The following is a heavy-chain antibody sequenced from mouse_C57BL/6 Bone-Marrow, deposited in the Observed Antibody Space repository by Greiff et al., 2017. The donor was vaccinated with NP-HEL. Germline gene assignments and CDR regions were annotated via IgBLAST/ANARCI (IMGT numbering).Heavy chain of an antibody. J-gene: IGHJ2*01. V-gene: IGHV1-64*01. CDR3: ARPLYYYGSSYGFDY. CDR1: GYTFTSYW. CDR2: IHPNSGST. Sequence: VQLQQPGAELVKPGASVKLSCKASGYTFTSYWMHWVKQRPGQGLEWIGMIHPNSGSTNYNEKFKSKATLTVDKSSSTAYMQLSSLTSEDSAVYYCARPLYYYGSSYGFDYWGQGTTLTVSS. D-gene: IGHD1-1*01.